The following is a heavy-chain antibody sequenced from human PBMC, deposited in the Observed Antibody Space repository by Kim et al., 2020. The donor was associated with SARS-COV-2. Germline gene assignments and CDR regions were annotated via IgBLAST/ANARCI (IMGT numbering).Heavy chain of an antibody. CDR2: INTNTGNP. Sequence: ASVKVSCKASGYTFTSYAMNWVRQAPGQGLEWMGWINTNTGNPTYAQGFTGRFVFSLDTSVSTAYLQISSLKAEDTAVYYCAREVGPYCSGGSCYAQKEKDDYWGQGTLVTVSS. CDR1: GYTFTSYA. V-gene: IGHV7-4-1*02. CDR3: AREVGPYCSGGSCYAQKEKDDY. D-gene: IGHD2-15*01. J-gene: IGHJ4*02.